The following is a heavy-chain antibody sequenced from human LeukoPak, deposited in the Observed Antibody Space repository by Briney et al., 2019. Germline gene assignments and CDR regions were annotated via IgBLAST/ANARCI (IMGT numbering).Heavy chain of an antibody. CDR1: GCTFEQYA. CDR2: ISGSGASA. V-gene: IGHV3-23*01. J-gene: IGHJ4*02. CDR3: AKDHIFGVVILLFDY. D-gene: IGHD3-3*02. Sequence: PGGSLRLSCAASGCTFEQYAMAWVRQAPGKGLEWVSSISGSGASAYYADSVKGRFTISRDNSKNTVNLQMNSLRAEDTAVYYCAKDHIFGVVILLFDYWGQGTLVTVSS.